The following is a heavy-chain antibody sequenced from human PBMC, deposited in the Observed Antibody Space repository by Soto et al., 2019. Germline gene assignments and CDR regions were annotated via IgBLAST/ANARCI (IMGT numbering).Heavy chain of an antibody. J-gene: IGHJ5*02. CDR1: GYTFTSYA. Sequence: ASVKVYCKASGYTFTSYAMHWVRQAPGQRLEWMGWINAGNGNTKYSQKFQGRVTITRDTSASTAYMELSSLRSEDTAVYYCARIRSSSSWWFDPWGQGTLVTVSS. V-gene: IGHV1-3*01. CDR2: INAGNGNT. D-gene: IGHD6-6*01. CDR3: ARIRSSSSWWFDP.